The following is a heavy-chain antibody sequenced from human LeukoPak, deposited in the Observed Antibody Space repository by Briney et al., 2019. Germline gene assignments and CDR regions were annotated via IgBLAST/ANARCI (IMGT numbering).Heavy chain of an antibody. CDR2: ISAYNGNT. J-gene: IGHJ6*02. V-gene: IGHV1-18*01. CDR1: GYTFTSYG. Sequence: ASVKVSCKASGYTFTSYGISWVRQAPGQGLEWMGWISAYNGNTNYAQKLQGRVTMTTDTSTSTAYMELRSLRSDDTAVYYCARDSSLVVSDYYYGMDVWGQGTTVTVSS. CDR3: ARDSSLVVSDYYYGMDV. D-gene: IGHD3-22*01.